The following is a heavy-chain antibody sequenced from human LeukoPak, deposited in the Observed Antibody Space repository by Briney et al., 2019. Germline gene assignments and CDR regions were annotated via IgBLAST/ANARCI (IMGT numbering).Heavy chain of an antibody. D-gene: IGHD3-3*01. V-gene: IGHV1-18*01. CDR2: ISAYNGNT. CDR1: GYTFTSYG. J-gene: IGHJ4*02. CDR3: SRDTAISFFGVVIVGPFDY. Sequence: GASVKVSCKASGYTFTSYGISWVRQAPGQGLEWMGWISAYNGNTNYAQKLQGRGTMTTDTSTSTAYMELRSLRSDDTAVDYCSRDTAISFFGVVIVGPFDYWGQGTLVTVSS.